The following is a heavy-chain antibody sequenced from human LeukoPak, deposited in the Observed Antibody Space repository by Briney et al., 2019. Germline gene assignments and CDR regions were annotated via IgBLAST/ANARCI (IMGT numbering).Heavy chain of an antibody. CDR3: ATGLGR. CDR2: ISWNSGSI. Sequence: PGRSLGLSCAASGFTFDDYAMHWVRQAPGKGLEWVSGISWNSGSIGYADSVKGRFTISRDNAKNSLYLQMNSLRAEDTALYYCATGLGRWGQGTLVTVSS. CDR1: GFTFDDYA. J-gene: IGHJ4*02. D-gene: IGHD1-26*01. V-gene: IGHV3-9*01.